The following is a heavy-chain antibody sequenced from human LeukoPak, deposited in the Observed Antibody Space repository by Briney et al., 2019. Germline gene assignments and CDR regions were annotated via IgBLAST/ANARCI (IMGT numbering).Heavy chain of an antibody. Sequence: SETLSLTCTVSGGSISSSSYYWGWIPQPPGKGLEWIGSIYYSGSTYYNPSLKSRVSLSVDTSKNQFSLELSSVTAADTAVYYCATYRTSFIYWYFDLWGRGTLVTVSS. CDR2: IYYSGST. D-gene: IGHD2-2*01. V-gene: IGHV4-39*07. CDR3: ATYRTSFIYWYFDL. J-gene: IGHJ2*01. CDR1: GGSISSSSYY.